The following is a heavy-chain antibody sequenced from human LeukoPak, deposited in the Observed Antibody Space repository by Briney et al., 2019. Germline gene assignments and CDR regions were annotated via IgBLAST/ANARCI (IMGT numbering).Heavy chain of an antibody. Sequence: SETLSLACTVSGGSISSYYWSWIRQPPGKGLEWIGYIYYSGSTNYNPSLKSRVTISVDTSKNQFSLKLSSVTAADTAVYYCARQAEFDAFDIWGQGTMVTVSS. CDR3: ARQAEFDAFDI. V-gene: IGHV4-59*08. J-gene: IGHJ3*02. CDR1: GGSISSYY. CDR2: IYYSGST. D-gene: IGHD3-10*01.